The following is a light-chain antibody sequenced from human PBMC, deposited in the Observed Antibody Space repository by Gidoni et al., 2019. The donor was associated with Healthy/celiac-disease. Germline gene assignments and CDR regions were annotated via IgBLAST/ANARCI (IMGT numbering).Light chain of an antibody. CDR1: QSISSW. CDR2: DAC. V-gene: IGKV1-5*01. Sequence: DIQMTQSPSTLSASVGDRVTITCRASQSISSWLAWYQQKPGKAPKLLIYDACSLESGVPSRFSGSGSGTEFTLTRSSLQHDDVATYYCQQYNSYSWTVGQGTKVEIK. CDR3: QQYNSYSWT. J-gene: IGKJ1*01.